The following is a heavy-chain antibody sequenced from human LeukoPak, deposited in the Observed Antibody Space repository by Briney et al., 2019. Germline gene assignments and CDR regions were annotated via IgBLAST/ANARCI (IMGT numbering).Heavy chain of an antibody. J-gene: IGHJ4*02. CDR2: IYYSGST. CDR1: GGSISSSSYY. V-gene: IGHV4-39*01. D-gene: IGHD3-10*01. CDR3: ARPYGSGSYFDY. Sequence: SETLSLTCSVSGGSISSSSYYWGWIRQPPGKGLEWIGSIYYSGSTYYNPSLKSRVTISVDTSKNQFSLKLSSVTAADTAVYYCARPYGSGSYFDYWGQGTLVTVSS.